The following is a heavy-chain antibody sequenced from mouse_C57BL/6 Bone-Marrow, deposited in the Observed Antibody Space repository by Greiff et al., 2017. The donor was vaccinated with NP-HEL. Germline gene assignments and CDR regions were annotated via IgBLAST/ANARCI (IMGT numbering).Heavy chain of an antibody. CDR1: GYTFTSYW. CDR3: ARSYGFGSPFAY. V-gene: IGHV1-69*01. J-gene: IGHJ3*01. Sequence: VKLQQPGAELVMPGASVKLSCKASGYTFTSYWMHWVKQRPGQGLEWIGEIDPSDSYTNYNQKFKGKSTLTVDKSSSTAYMQLSSLTSEDSAVYYCARSYGFGSPFAYWGQGTLVTVSA. D-gene: IGHD1-1*01. CDR2: IDPSDSYT.